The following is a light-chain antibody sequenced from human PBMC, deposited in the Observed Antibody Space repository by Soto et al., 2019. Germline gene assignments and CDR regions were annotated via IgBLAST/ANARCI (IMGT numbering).Light chain of an antibody. J-gene: IGKJ1*01. CDR1: QSVSSSY. V-gene: IGKV3D-20*02. Sequence: EIVMTQSPATLSLSPGERATLSCRASQSVSSSYLAWYQQKPGQAPRLLIYDASSRATGIPDRFSGSGSETDFTLTISRLEPEDFAVYYCQQCSSWPFVTFGQGTGVEIK. CDR3: QQCSSWPFVT. CDR2: DAS.